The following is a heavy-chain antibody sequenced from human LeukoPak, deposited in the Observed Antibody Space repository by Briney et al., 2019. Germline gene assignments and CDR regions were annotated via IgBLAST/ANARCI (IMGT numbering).Heavy chain of an antibody. CDR3: AREPGPGYFDY. CDR2: ISYDGSNK. D-gene: IGHD1-14*01. Sequence: PGGSLRLSCAASGFTFSSYGMHWVRQAPGKGLEWVAVISYDGSNKYYADSVKGRFTISRDNSRNTLYLQMNSLRAEDTAVYYCAREPGPGYFDYWGQGTLVTVSS. V-gene: IGHV3-30*03. J-gene: IGHJ4*02. CDR1: GFTFSSYG.